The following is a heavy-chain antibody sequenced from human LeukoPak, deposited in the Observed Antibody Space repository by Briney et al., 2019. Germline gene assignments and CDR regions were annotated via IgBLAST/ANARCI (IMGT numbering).Heavy chain of an antibody. J-gene: IGHJ6*03. CDR3: ARSSRSGIAAAQKTYYYMDF. CDR1: GYSISSGYQ. Sequence: SETLSLTCTVSGYSISSGYQWGWIRQPPGKGLEWIGSIYHSGSTYYNPSLKSRVTISVDTSKNQVSLRLTSVTAADTARYFCARSSRSGIAAAQKTYYYMDFWGKGTTVTVSS. CDR2: IYHSGST. V-gene: IGHV4-38-2*02. D-gene: IGHD6-13*01.